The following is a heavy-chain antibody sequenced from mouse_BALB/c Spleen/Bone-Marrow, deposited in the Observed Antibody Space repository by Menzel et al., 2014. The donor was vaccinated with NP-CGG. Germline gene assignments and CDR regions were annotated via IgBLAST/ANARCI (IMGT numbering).Heavy chain of an antibody. CDR3: AKLLYWYFDV. CDR2: ISYDGSN. CDR1: GYSIXSGYY. V-gene: IGHV3-6*02. Sequence: VQLKESGPGLVKPSQSLSLTCSVTGYSIXSGYYWNWIRQFPGNKLEWMGYISYDGSNKYNPSLKNRISITRDTSKNQFFLKLNSVTTEDTTTYYCAKLLYWYFDVWGAGTTVTVSS. J-gene: IGHJ1*01.